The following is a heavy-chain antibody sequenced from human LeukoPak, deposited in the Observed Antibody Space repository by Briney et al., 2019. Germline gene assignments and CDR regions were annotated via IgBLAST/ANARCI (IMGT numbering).Heavy chain of an antibody. Sequence: GGSLRLSCAASGFTFSSYSMNWVRQAPGKGLEWLSYISTGSRTIYYADSVEGRFTISRDNAKNSLYLQMNSLRDEDTAMYYCARGSRQYDILTGYHDYWGQGTQVTVSS. CDR3: ARGSRQYDILTGYHDY. CDR2: ISTGSRTI. CDR1: GFTFSSYS. V-gene: IGHV3-48*02. J-gene: IGHJ4*02. D-gene: IGHD3-9*01.